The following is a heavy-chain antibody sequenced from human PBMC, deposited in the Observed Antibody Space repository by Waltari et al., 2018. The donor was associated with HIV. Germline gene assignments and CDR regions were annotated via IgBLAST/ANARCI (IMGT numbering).Heavy chain of an antibody. J-gene: IGHJ4*02. CDR1: GFTVSSNY. V-gene: IGHV3-53*01. CDR3: ARDQGYYDSSGFQDY. D-gene: IGHD3-22*01. Sequence: EVQLVESGGGLIQPGGSLRLSCAASGFTVSSNYMSWVRQAPGKGLEWVSVIYGGGSTDYADSVKGRFTISRDNSKNTLYLQMNSLRAEDTAVYYCARDQGYYDSSGFQDYWGQGTLATVSS. CDR2: IYGGGST.